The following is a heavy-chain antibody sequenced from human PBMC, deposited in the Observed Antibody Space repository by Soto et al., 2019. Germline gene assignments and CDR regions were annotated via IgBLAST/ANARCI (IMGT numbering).Heavy chain of an antibody. CDR1: GGSISSSSDY. V-gene: IGHV4-39*01. CDR2: IHYSGST. Sequence: QLRLQESSPGLVKPSDTLTLTCSVSGGSISSSSDYWGWIRQPPGKGLEWLGTIHYSGSTYYNTSLKGRLIISVDTSKDQFSLRLNSVSAADTAVYYCARTSYSDRWRDWHLDLWGRGTLVTVS. CDR3: ARTSYSDRWRDWHLDL. D-gene: IGHD4-17*01. J-gene: IGHJ2*01.